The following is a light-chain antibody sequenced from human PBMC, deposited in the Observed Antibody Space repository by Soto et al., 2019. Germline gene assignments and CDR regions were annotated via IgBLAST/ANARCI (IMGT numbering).Light chain of an antibody. V-gene: IGKV3-15*01. CDR3: QQYYSIPFT. CDR1: QSVSSN. CDR2: GAS. Sequence: EIVMTQFPATLAVSPGERAALSCRASQSVSSNLAWYQQRPGQAPRLLIYGASTRATGIPARFSGSGSGTEFTLTISSLQSEDFAVYYCQQYYSIPFTFGQGTKLEI. J-gene: IGKJ2*01.